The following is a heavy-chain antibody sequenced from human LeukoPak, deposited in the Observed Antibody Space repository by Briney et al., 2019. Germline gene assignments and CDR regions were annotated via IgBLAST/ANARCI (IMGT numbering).Heavy chain of an antibody. D-gene: IGHD6-13*01. CDR1: GASISSYY. CDR2: FYRSGGT. CDR3: ARGASSSWYSLWKF. J-gene: IGHJ4*02. Sequence: PSETLSLTCNVSGASISSYYWSWIRQPPGEGLEWIGYFYRSGGTSYNPSLKSRATISIDTSKNEVSLKLRSVTAADTAVYYCARGASSSWYSLWKFWGQGTLVTVSS. V-gene: IGHV4-59*01.